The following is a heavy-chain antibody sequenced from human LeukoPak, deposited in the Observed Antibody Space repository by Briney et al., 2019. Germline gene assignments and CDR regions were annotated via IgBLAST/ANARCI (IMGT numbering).Heavy chain of an antibody. CDR3: ARVRYCTNGVCYLNYFDY. CDR1: GFTFSSNY. J-gene: IGHJ4*02. D-gene: IGHD2-8*01. CDR2: ISYDGSNK. V-gene: IGHV3-30-3*01. Sequence: GGSLRLSCAASGFTFSSNYMSWVRQAPGKGLEWVAVISYDGSNKYYADSVKGRFTISRDNSKNTLYLQMNSLRAEDTAVYYCARVRYCTNGVCYLNYFDYWGQGTLVTVSS.